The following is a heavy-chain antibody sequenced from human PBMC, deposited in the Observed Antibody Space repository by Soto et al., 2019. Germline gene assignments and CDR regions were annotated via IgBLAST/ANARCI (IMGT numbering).Heavy chain of an antibody. V-gene: IGHV1-69*04. D-gene: IGHD5-18*01. CDR2: IIPILGIA. J-gene: IGHJ6*02. Sequence: GASVKVSCKASGGTFSSYTISWVRQAPGQGLEWMGRIIPILGIANYAQKFQGRVTITADKSTSTAYMELSSLRSEDTAVYYCARERGYSATTEWLGMDVWGQGTTVTVSS. CDR1: GGTFSSYT. CDR3: ARERGYSATTEWLGMDV.